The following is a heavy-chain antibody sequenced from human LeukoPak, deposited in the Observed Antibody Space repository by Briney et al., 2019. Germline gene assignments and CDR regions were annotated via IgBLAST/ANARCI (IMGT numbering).Heavy chain of an antibody. CDR2: ISSSSSYI. D-gene: IGHD6-19*01. J-gene: IGHJ4*02. Sequence: GGSLRLSCAASGFTFSCYSMNWVRQAPGKGLEWVSSISSSSSYIYYADSVKGRFTISRDNAKNSLYLQMNSLRAEDTALYRCARGDRSGWYFDYWGQGTLVTVSS. V-gene: IGHV3-21*04. CDR3: ARGDRSGWYFDY. CDR1: GFTFSCYS.